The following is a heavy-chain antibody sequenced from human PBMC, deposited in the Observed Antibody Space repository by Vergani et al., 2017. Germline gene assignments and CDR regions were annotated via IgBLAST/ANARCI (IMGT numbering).Heavy chain of an antibody. D-gene: IGHD6-13*01. Sequence: EVQLLESGGGLVQPGGSLRLSCAASGFTFSSYAMSWVRQAPGKGLEWVSAISGSDGSTYYADSVKGRFTISRDNSKNTLYLQMNSLRAEDTAVYYCAKFKSSSWYRTYFDYWGQGTLVTVSS. CDR2: ISGSDGST. CDR1: GFTFSSYA. V-gene: IGHV3-23*01. J-gene: IGHJ4*02. CDR3: AKFKSSSWYRTYFDY.